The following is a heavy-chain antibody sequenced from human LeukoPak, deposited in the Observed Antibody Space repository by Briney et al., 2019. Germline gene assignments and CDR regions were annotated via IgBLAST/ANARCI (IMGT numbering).Heavy chain of an antibody. CDR3: AKGGDLVTYFDY. CDR2: ISGSGGST. Sequence: GGSLRLSCVASQFTFSSYALSSVRHAPGEGVEWVSAISGSGGSTYYADTVKGRFTISRENSKNTLYLKMNSLRAEDTAVYYCAKGGDLVTYFDYWGQGTLVTVSS. D-gene: IGHD5-18*01. J-gene: IGHJ4*02. CDR1: QFTFSSYA. V-gene: IGHV3-23*01.